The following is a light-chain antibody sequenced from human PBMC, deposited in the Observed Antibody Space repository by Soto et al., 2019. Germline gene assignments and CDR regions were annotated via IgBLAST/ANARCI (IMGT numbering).Light chain of an antibody. Sequence: QSALTQPASVSGSPGQSITISCTGTSSDVGGYKYVSWYQQHPGKAPKLMIYEVSNRPSGVSNRFSGSKSGNTASLTISGLQAEDEADYYCCSYTPTSTLVVFGGGTKLTVL. CDR1: SSDVGGYKY. CDR2: EVS. V-gene: IGLV2-14*01. CDR3: CSYTPTSTLVV. J-gene: IGLJ2*01.